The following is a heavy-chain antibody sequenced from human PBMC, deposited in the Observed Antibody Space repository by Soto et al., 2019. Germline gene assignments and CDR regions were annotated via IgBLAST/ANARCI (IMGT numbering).Heavy chain of an antibody. CDR2: IVVGSGNT. CDR3: AADGGLYCSGGSCYVAYYYYGMDV. D-gene: IGHD2-15*01. CDR1: GFTFTSSA. V-gene: IGHV1-58*01. J-gene: IGHJ6*02. Sequence: SVKVSCKASGFTFTSSAVQWVRQARGQRLEWIGWIVVGSGNTNYAQKFQERVTITRDMSTSTAYMELSSLRSEDTAVYYCAADGGLYCSGGSCYVAYYYYGMDVWGQGTTVTVSS.